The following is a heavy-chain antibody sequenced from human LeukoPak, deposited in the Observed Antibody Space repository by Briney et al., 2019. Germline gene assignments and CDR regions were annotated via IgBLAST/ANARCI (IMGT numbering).Heavy chain of an antibody. CDR2: ISGSGDST. CDR3: AKEKQRNFDY. Sequence: QPGGSLPLSCAASGFTFSNYAMSWVRQAPGKGLEWVSGISGSGDSTYYGDSVKGRFTISRDNSKNTLYLQMNSLRAEDTAVYYCAKEKQRNFDYWGQGTLVTVSS. CDR1: GFTFSNYA. J-gene: IGHJ4*02. V-gene: IGHV3-23*01.